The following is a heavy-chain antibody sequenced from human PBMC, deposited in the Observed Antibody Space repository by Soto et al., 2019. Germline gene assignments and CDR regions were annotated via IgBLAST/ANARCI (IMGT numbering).Heavy chain of an antibody. CDR2: IYYSETT. Sequence: QVQLQESGPGLVKPSETLSLTCTVSGGSISRSNYYWGWVSQPPGKGLEWIGSIYYSETTYYNPSLKSRVTISLDTSKNQFSLKLTSVTAAATAVYYCISRTVTTFNAFDIWGQGTMVTVS. CDR3: ISRTVTTFNAFDI. V-gene: IGHV4-39*01. J-gene: IGHJ3*02. D-gene: IGHD4-17*01. CDR1: GGSISRSNYY.